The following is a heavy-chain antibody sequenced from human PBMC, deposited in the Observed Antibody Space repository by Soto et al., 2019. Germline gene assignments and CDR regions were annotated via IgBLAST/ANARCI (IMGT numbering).Heavy chain of an antibody. Sequence: PSETLSLTCTVSGGSISISSYYWGCIRQPPGKGLEWIGSIYYSGSTYYNPSLKSRVTISVDTSKNQFSLKLSSVTAADTAVYYCARPRGYSYGYIDYWGQGTLVTVSS. CDR2: IYYSGST. D-gene: IGHD5-18*01. J-gene: IGHJ4*02. CDR1: GGSISISSYY. CDR3: ARPRGYSYGYIDY. V-gene: IGHV4-39*01.